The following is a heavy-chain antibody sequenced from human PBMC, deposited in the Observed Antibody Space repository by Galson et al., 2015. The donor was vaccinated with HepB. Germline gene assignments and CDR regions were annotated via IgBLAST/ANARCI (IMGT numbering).Heavy chain of an antibody. CDR1: GYTLTELS. J-gene: IGHJ4*02. D-gene: IGHD3-10*01. CDR2: FDPEDGET. CDR3: ATVPGVRGPTGDY. V-gene: IGHV1-24*01. Sequence: SVKVSCKVSGYTLTELSMHWVRQAPGKGLEWMGGFDPEDGETIYAQKFQGRVTMTEDTSTDTAYMELSSLRSEDTAVYYCATVPGVRGPTGDYWGQGTLVTVSS.